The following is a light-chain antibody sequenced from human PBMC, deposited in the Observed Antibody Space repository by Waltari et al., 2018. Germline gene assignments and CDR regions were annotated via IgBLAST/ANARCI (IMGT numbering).Light chain of an antibody. V-gene: IGKV3-20*01. CDR2: GAS. J-gene: IGKJ1*01. CDR1: QSIGRT. Sequence: EVVLTQSPGTLSLSPGERATLSCRASQSIGRTLTWYQQKPGQSPRLLMYGASFRAAGIPDRFSGSGSGTDFILTITRLEPEDFAVYYCQNYERLPVTFGQGTKVEIK. CDR3: QNYERLPVT.